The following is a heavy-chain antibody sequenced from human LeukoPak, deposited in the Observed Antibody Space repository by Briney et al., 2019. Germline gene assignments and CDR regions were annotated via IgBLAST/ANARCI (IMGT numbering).Heavy chain of an antibody. Sequence: SGGSLRLSCAASGFTFSSYAMSWVRQAPGKGLEWVSAISGSGGSTYYADSVKGRFTISRDNSKNTLYLQMSSLRAEDTAVYYCAKVVYCGGDCYSAAFDIWGQGTMVTVSS. D-gene: IGHD2-21*01. CDR3: AKVVYCGGDCYSAAFDI. J-gene: IGHJ3*02. CDR2: ISGSGGST. CDR1: GFTFSSYA. V-gene: IGHV3-23*01.